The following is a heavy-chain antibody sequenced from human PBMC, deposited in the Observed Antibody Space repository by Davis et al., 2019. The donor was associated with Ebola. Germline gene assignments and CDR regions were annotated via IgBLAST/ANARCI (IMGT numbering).Heavy chain of an antibody. Sequence: ASVKVSCKASGYTFTSYGITWVRQAPGQGLEWMGWINPHNGNTNYAQKLQGRVTMTTDTSTSTAYMELRSLRSDDTAVYYCARDKKYSSYYYYYGMDVWGKGTTVTVSS. CDR2: INPHNGNT. J-gene: IGHJ6*04. CDR1: GYTFTSYG. D-gene: IGHD6-6*01. CDR3: ARDKKYSSYYYYYGMDV. V-gene: IGHV1-18*04.